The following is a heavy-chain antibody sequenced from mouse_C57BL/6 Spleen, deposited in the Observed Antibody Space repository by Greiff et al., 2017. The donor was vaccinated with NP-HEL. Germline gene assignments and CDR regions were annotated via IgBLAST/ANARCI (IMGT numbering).Heavy chain of an antibody. D-gene: IGHD4-1*01. J-gene: IGHJ1*03. CDR2: INPNNGGT. CDR1: GYTFTDYY. CDR3: ARRKLTGRYFDV. Sequence: EVQLQQSGPELVKPGASVKISCKASGYTFTDYYLNWVKQSHGKSLEWIGDINPNNGGTSYNQKFKGKATLTVDKSSSTAYMELRSLTSEDSAVYYCARRKLTGRYFDVWGTGTTVTVSS. V-gene: IGHV1-26*01.